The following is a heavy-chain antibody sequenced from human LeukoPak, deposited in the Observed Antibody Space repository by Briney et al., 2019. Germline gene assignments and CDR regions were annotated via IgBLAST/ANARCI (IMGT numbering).Heavy chain of an antibody. CDR2: INHSGST. CDR3: ARLARVGYCSGGSCRYFQH. J-gene: IGHJ1*01. V-gene: IGHV4-34*01. D-gene: IGHD2-15*01. Sequence: PSETLSLTCAVYGGSFSGYYWSWIRQPPGKGLEWIGEINHSGSTNYNPSLKSRVTISVDTSKNQFSLKLSSVTAADTAVYYYARLARVGYCSGGSCRYFQHWGQGTLVTVSS. CDR1: GGSFSGYY.